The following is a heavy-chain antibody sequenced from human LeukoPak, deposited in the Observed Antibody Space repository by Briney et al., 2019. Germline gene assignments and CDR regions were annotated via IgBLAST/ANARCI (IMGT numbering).Heavy chain of an antibody. Sequence: GGSLRLSCAASGFTFSSYGMHWVRQAPGKGLEWVAVISYDGSNKYYADSVKGRFTISRDNSKSTLYLQMNSLRAEDTAVYYCAKEGGRFAFGNWFDPWGQGTLVTVSS. V-gene: IGHV3-30*18. CDR2: ISYDGSNK. D-gene: IGHD3-10*01. CDR1: GFTFSSYG. CDR3: AKEGGRFAFGNWFDP. J-gene: IGHJ5*02.